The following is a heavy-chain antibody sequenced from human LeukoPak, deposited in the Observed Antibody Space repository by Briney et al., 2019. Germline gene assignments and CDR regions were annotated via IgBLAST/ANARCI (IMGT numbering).Heavy chain of an antibody. CDR1: GGSIISYY. CDR2: IYYSGST. Sequence: SETLSLTCTVSGGSIISYYCSWIRQPPGKGLEWIRYIYYSGSTNYNPSLKSRVTILVDTSNNQFSLRLTSVTAADTAVYYCARGSQVGRAAAAFDYWGQGALVTVSS. D-gene: IGHD6-13*01. V-gene: IGHV4-59*08. J-gene: IGHJ4*02. CDR3: ARGSQVGRAAAAFDY.